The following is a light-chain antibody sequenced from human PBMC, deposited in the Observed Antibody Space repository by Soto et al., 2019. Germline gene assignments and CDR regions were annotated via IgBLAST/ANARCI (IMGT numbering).Light chain of an antibody. CDR2: DAS. V-gene: IGKV1-5*01. CDR1: QSLNSL. CDR3: QQYNSYSSWT. J-gene: IGKJ1*01. Sequence: SQMAQDPSTLSASVGDRVTITCRASQSLNSLLAWYQQKPGRAPKLLIYDASTLESGVPSRFSGSGSGTEFTLTISSLQTDDFATYYCQQYNSYSSWTFGQGTKVDIK.